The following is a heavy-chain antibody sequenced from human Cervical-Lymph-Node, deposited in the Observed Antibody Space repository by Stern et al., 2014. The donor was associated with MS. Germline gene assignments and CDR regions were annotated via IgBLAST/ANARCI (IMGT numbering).Heavy chain of an antibody. Sequence: VQLEESGAEVKKPGSSMNVSCKTSGGTFSSSYAIPWMRQAPGQGLEWMGRIIPILGLANYAQKFQGRVIITADKSTSTTYMELSSLTSEDTAVYYCARGVVSNRAAATLHNLFDPWGQGTLVTVSS. J-gene: IGHJ5*02. CDR3: ARGVVSNRAAATLHNLFDP. D-gene: IGHD2-15*01. CDR1: GGTFSSSYA. CDR2: IIPILGLA. V-gene: IGHV1-69*09.